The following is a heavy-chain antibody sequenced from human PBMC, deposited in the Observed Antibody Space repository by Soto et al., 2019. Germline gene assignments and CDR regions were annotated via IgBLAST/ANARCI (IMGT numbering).Heavy chain of an antibody. Sequence: PGGSLRLSCAASGFTFSSYGMHWVRQAPGKGLEWVAVIWYDGSNKYYADSVKGRFTISRDNSKNTLYLQMNSLRAEDTAVYYCARVRYDFWSGPGGYYYYGMDVWGQGTTVTVSS. V-gene: IGHV3-33*01. CDR3: ARVRYDFWSGPGGYYYYGMDV. D-gene: IGHD3-3*01. CDR1: GFTFSSYG. J-gene: IGHJ6*02. CDR2: IWYDGSNK.